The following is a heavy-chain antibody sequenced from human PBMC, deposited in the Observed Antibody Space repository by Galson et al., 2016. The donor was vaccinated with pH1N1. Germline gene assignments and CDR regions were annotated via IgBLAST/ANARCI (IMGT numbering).Heavy chain of an antibody. CDR3: ARSGSRYGSDAFDM. CDR2: IYYNGHT. CDR1: GVSISGYY. V-gene: IGHV4-59*01. D-gene: IGHD5-18*01. J-gene: IGHJ3*02. Sequence: SETLSLTCSVSGVSISGYYWGWIRQSPGKGLDYVGYIYYNGHTNYSPSLKSRVTMSLDMSKNQFSLKLTSVTAADTAVYFCARSGSRYGSDAFDMWRQGTTVTVSS.